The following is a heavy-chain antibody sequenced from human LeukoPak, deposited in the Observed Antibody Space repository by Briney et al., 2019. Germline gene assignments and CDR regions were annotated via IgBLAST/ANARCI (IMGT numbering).Heavy chain of an antibody. CDR2: IHYSGRA. D-gene: IGHD3-16*01. CDR1: GDSISGYY. V-gene: IGHV4-59*01. CDR3: VRFGVNYDMDV. Sequence: NPSETLSLTCSVSGDSISGYYWTWVRQPPGKGLEWIGQIHYSGRADYNPSLKSRITMSVDTSRNQISLKLSSVTAADTAIYYCVRFGVNYDMDVWGQGTTVTVFS. J-gene: IGHJ6*02.